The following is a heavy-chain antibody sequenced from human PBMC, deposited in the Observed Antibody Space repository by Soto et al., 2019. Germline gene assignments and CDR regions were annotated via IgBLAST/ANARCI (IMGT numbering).Heavy chain of an antibody. J-gene: IGHJ4*02. D-gene: IGHD2-2*01. CDR1: GYTFTSYG. V-gene: IGHV1-18*01. CDR3: AREGYCISTSCYASALDY. Sequence: QVQLVQSGAEVKKPGASVKVSCKASGYTFTSYGISWVRQAPRQGLEWMGWISAYNGNTDYPQKLQGRVTMTTDTSTSTDYMELRSLRSDDTAVYYCAREGYCISTSCYASALDYWGQGTLVTVSS. CDR2: ISAYNGNT.